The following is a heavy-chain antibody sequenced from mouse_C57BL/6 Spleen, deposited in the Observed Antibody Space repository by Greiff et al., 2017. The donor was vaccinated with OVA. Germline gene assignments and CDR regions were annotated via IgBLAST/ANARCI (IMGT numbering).Heavy chain of an antibody. CDR3: AELTTVVARYAMDY. CDR2: IYPRSGNT. V-gene: IGHV1-81*01. CDR1: GYTFTSYG. D-gene: IGHD1-1*01. Sequence: QVQLKESGAELARPGASVKLSCKASGYTFTSYGISWVKQRTGQGLEWIGEIYPRSGNTYYNEKFKGKATLTADKSSSTAYMELRSLTSEDSAVYFCAELTTVVARYAMDYWGQGTSVTVSS. J-gene: IGHJ4*01.